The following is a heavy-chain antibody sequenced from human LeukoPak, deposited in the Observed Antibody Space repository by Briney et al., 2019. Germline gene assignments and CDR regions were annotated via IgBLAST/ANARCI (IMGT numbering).Heavy chain of an antibody. CDR1: RFTFTVYW. CDR2: IKPDGSDN. Sequence: GSPRLSSAASRFTFTVYWITWVSHAPRKGLEWVSFIKPDGSDNYYADSVKGRFTISRDNAKNSLYLQMNRLGAEDAAVYYCARRAYRGDTLFYFDSWGQGTLVTVSS. D-gene: IGHD2-21*02. CDR3: ARRAYRGDTLFYFDS. J-gene: IGHJ4*02. V-gene: IGHV3-7*01.